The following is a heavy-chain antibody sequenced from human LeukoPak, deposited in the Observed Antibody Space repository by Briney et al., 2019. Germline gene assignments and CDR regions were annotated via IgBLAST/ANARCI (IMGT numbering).Heavy chain of an antibody. CDR1: GGSISSSSYY. V-gene: IGHV4-39*07. J-gene: IGHJ6*03. CDR2: IYYSGST. CDR3: ARANEYSSSWTYYYYMDV. Sequence: SETLSLTCTVSGGSISSSSYYWGWIRQPPGKGLEWIGSIYYSGSTYYNPSLKSRVTISVDTSKNQFSLKLSSVTAADTAVYYCARANEYSSSWTYYYYMDVWGKGTTVTVSS. D-gene: IGHD6-13*01.